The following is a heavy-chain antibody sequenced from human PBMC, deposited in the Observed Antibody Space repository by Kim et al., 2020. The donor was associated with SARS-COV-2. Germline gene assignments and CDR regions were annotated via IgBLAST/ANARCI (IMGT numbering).Heavy chain of an antibody. CDR2: IYYSGST. D-gene: IGHD3-3*01. CDR3: ARESPLTIFGVVTPDAFD. Sequence: SETLSLTCTVSGGSISSYYWSWIRQPPGKGLEWIGYIYYSGSTNYNPSLKSRVTISVDTSKNQFSLKLSSVTAEDTAVYYCARESPLTIFGVVTPDAFD. J-gene: IGHJ3*02. CDR1: GGSISSYY. V-gene: IGHV4-59*01.